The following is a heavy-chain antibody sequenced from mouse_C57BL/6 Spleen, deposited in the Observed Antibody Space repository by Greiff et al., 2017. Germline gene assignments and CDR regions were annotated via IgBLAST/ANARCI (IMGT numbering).Heavy chain of an antibody. CDR1: GFNIKDDY. CDR3: TGVTTVDYYFDY. Sequence: EVQLQQSGAELVRPGASVKLSCTASGFNIKDDYMHWVKQRPEQGLEWIGWIDPENGDTEYASKFQGKATITADTSSNTAYLQLSSLTSEDTAVYYCTGVTTVDYYFDYWGQGTTLTVSS. CDR2: IDPENGDT. D-gene: IGHD1-1*01. J-gene: IGHJ2*01. V-gene: IGHV14-4*01.